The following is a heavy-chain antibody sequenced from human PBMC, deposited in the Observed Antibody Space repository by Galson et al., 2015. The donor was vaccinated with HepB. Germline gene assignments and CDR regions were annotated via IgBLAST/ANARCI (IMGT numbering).Heavy chain of an antibody. Sequence: SCKASGYTFTSYGISWLRQAPGQGLEWMGWISAYNGNTNYAQKLQGRVTMTTDTSTSTAYMELRSLRSDDTAVYYCARGNYYDSSGYYYFDYWGQGTLVTVSS. D-gene: IGHD3-22*01. CDR2: ISAYNGNT. J-gene: IGHJ4*02. V-gene: IGHV1-18*04. CDR1: GYTFTSYG. CDR3: ARGNYYDSSGYYYFDY.